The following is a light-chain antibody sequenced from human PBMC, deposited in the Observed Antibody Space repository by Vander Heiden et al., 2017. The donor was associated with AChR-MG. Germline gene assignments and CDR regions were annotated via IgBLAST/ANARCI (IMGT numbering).Light chain of an antibody. Sequence: DIQLTQSPSTLSASVGDRLTITCRASRSLDNWLAWYQQKPGKAPRLLIYRASTLQSGVPSRFSGSGSGTAFTLTIRGLQADDFATYYCQQYNADSDTFGPGTRVEIK. J-gene: IGKJ3*01. V-gene: IGKV1-5*03. CDR2: RAS. CDR3: QQYNADSDT. CDR1: RSLDNW.